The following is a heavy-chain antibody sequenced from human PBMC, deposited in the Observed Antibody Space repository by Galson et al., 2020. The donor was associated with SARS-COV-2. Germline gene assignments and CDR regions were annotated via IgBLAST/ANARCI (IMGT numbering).Heavy chain of an antibody. V-gene: IGHV3-13*04. CDR1: GFTFSTYD. Sequence: QAGGSLRLSCAASGFTFSTYDMHWVRQAAGRGLEWVSTIGTTDDTFYPDSVKGRFTISRENAKNSLSLQMNSLRAGDTAVYYCTRSPPTYHGYSGSYGAFDIWGQGTRVTVSS. J-gene: IGHJ3*02. CDR2: IGTTDDT. D-gene: IGHD1-26*01. CDR3: TRSPPTYHGYSGSYGAFDI.